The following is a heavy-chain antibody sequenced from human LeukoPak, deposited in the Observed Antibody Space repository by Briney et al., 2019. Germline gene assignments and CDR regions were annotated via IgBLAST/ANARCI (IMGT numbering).Heavy chain of an antibody. J-gene: IGHJ4*02. V-gene: IGHV3-66*01. CDR3: ARDPSYYYGSGSYFDY. Sequence: GGSLRLSCAASGFTVSSNYMSWVRQAPGKGLEWVSVIYSGGSTYYADSVKGRFTISRDNSKNTLYLQMNSLRAEDTAVYYCARDPSYYYGSGSYFDYWGQGTLVTVSS. CDR1: GFTVSSNY. CDR2: IYSGGST. D-gene: IGHD3-10*01.